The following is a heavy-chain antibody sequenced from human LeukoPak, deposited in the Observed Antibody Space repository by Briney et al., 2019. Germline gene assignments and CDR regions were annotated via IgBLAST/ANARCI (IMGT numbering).Heavy chain of an antibody. Sequence: GGSLRLSCAASGFTFSNLAVHWVRQAPGKGPEYVAVISSSGDTTYFANAVQGRFTISRDNSKNTVYLQMGSLRVEDTAVYYCAKDEAGYSSGWGQGTLVTVSS. V-gene: IGHV3-64*01. CDR2: ISSSGDTT. CDR3: AKDEAGYSSG. CDR1: GFTFSNLA. D-gene: IGHD6-19*01. J-gene: IGHJ4*02.